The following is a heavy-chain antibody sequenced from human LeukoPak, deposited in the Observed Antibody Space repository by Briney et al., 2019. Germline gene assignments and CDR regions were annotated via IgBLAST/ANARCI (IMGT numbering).Heavy chain of an antibody. J-gene: IGHJ3*02. CDR2: ISGSGGST. CDR3: AKKLIAAAGPDAFDI. CDR1: GFTFSSYA. V-gene: IGHV3-23*01. Sequence: GGSLRLSCAASGFTFSSYAMSWVRQAPGKGLEWVSGISGSGGSTYYADSVKGRFTISRDNSKNTLYLQMNSLRAEDTAIYYCAKKLIAAAGPDAFDIWGQGTMVTVSS. D-gene: IGHD6-13*01.